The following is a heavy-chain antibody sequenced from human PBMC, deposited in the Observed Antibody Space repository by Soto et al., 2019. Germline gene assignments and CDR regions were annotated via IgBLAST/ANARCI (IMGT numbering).Heavy chain of an antibody. CDR1: GFTFSSYA. CDR2: MSYDGSKK. CDR3: VRGRHCSGGSCAILEDSFGP. V-gene: IGHV3-30-3*01. D-gene: IGHD2-15*01. Sequence: GGSLRLSCAASGFTFSSYAMHWVRQAPGKGLEWVAVMSYDGSKKYYADSVKGRFTISRDNSKNTLYLQMTSLRPEDTAVFYCVRGRHCSGGSCAILEDSFGPWGQGTLVTVSS. J-gene: IGHJ5*02.